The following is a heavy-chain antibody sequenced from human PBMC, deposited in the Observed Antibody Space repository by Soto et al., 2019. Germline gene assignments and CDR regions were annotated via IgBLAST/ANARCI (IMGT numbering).Heavy chain of an antibody. CDR2: INAANGDT. CDR1: GYTFTSYG. Sequence: QVQLVQSGTEVKKPGASVKVSCKASGYTFTSYGIHWVRQAPGQRLEWMGWINAANGDTKYSPKFHGRVTITRDTSASTANMELSSLRSEDTAVYYCVRRHVSVTGIDWFDPWGQGTLVTVSS. J-gene: IGHJ5*02. D-gene: IGHD4-4*01. V-gene: IGHV1-3*01. CDR3: VRRHVSVTGIDWFDP.